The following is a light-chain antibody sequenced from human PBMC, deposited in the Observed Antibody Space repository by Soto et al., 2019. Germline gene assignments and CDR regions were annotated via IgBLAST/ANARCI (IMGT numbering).Light chain of an antibody. CDR1: QTISSW. CDR2: KAS. J-gene: IGKJ1*01. V-gene: IGKV1-5*03. Sequence: DIQRTQSPSTLSGSVGDRSTITCLASQTISSWLAWYQQKPGKAPKLLIYKASTLKSGVTSRFSGSGSGTEFTLTISSLQPDDFATYYCQHYNSYSEAFGQGTQVEIK. CDR3: QHYNSYSEA.